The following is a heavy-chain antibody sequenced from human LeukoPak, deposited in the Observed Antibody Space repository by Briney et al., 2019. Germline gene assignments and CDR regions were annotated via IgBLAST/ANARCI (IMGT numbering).Heavy chain of an antibody. CDR1: GGTFSSYA. CDR3: ARVGIAAAGTRTWFDP. CDR2: IIPIFGTA. D-gene: IGHD6-13*01. V-gene: IGHV1-69*13. J-gene: IGHJ5*02. Sequence: ASVKVYCKASGGTFSSYAISWVRQAPGQGLEWMGGIIPIFGTANYAQKFQGRVTITADESTSTAYMELSSLRSEDTAVYYCARVGIAAAGTRTWFDPWGQGTLVTVSS.